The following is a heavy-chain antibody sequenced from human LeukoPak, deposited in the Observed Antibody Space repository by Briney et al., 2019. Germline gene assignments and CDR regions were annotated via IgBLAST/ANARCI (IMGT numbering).Heavy chain of an antibody. D-gene: IGHD5-12*01. J-gene: IGHJ4*02. CDR3: ARDRSSNLRLGF. V-gene: IGHV4-4*02. CDR2: IFHSGSA. CDR1: GGSINSSNW. Sequence: PSETLSLTCAVSGGSINSSNWWSWVRQPPGKGLEWIGQIFHSGSANYNPSLKSRVTMSVDKSNNQFSLRLSSVTAADTAVYYCARDRSSNLRLGFWGQGALVTVSS.